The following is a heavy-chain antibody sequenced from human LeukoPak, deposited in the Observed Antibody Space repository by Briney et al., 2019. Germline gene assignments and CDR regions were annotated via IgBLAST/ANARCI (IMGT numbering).Heavy chain of an antibody. Sequence: GGSLRLSCAASGFTFSNYWRTWVRQAPGKGLEWVAHINQDGSEEHYMDSVKARFTISRDNAKNSLSLQMNSLRAEDTAVYYCVGDGGVSGYDLLDYWGQGTLVTVSS. CDR3: VGDGGVSGYDLLDY. CDR1: GFTFSNYW. D-gene: IGHD5-12*01. J-gene: IGHJ4*02. CDR2: INQDGSEE. V-gene: IGHV3-7*01.